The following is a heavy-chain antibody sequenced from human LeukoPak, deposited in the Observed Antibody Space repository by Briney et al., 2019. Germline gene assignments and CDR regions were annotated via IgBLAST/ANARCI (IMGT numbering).Heavy chain of an antibody. D-gene: IGHD3-9*01. CDR1: GFTVSNDY. CDR2: IYGGGTT. J-gene: IGHJ6*02. V-gene: IGHV3-66*01. CDR3: AREARYYDILTGYHNYSGVDV. Sequence: GGSLRLSCAGSGFTVSNDYMTWVRQAPGKGLECVSAIYGGGTTYYADSVKGRFTISRDRSSNTLHLQMNSLRAEDTAVYYCAREARYYDILTGYHNYSGVDVWGQGTTVIVS.